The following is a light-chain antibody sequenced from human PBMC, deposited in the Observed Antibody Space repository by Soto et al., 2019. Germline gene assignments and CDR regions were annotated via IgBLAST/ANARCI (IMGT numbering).Light chain of an antibody. CDR1: QGISTF. J-gene: IGKJ4*01. CDR3: QQSYANVRT. CDR2: AAS. V-gene: IGKV1-39*01. Sequence: DIHMTQSPSSLSTSVGHMFTITCRASQGISTFLNWYQQKPGKAPRLLIYAASRLQSGVPARFSGSGDETDFTLTITSMQNEDFGIYYCQQSYANVRTFGGGTKVDIK.